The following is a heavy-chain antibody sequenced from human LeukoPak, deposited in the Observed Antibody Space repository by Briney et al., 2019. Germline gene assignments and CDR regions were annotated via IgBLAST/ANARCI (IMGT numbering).Heavy chain of an antibody. V-gene: IGHV3-30*04. Sequence: PGRSLRLSCAASGFTFTNYAMHWVRQAPGRGLEWVAVISFDGSNKYYADSVKGRFTISRDNSKNTLYLQMNSLRAEDTAVYYCATFSDAFDIWGQGTMVTVSS. CDR1: GFTFTNYA. CDR2: ISFDGSNK. CDR3: ATFSDAFDI. J-gene: IGHJ3*02.